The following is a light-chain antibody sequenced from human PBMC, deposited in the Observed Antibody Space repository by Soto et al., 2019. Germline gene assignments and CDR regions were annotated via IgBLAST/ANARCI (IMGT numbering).Light chain of an antibody. V-gene: IGKV1-9*01. CDR2: GAS. CDR3: QQFNAYPRT. J-gene: IGKJ1*01. CDR1: QGISSF. Sequence: DIQLTQSPSFLSASVGDRATITCRASQGISSFLAWYQQRPGKAPKLLIFGASILQTGVPSRFSGSGSGTEFTLTISSLQPEDFATYYCQQFNAYPRTFGQGNKVEIK.